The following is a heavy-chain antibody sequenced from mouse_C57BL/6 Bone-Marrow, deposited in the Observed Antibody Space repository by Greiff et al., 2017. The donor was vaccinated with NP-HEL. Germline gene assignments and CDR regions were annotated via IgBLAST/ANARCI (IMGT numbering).Heavy chain of an antibody. Sequence: DVKLVESGGGLVKPGGSLKLSCAASGFTFSSYAMSWVRQTPEKRLEWVATISDGGSYTYYPDNVKGRFTISRDNAKNNLYLQMSHLKSEDTAMYYCARAPIYYDYDGYAMDYWGQGTSVTVSS. CDR3: ARAPIYYDYDGYAMDY. V-gene: IGHV5-4*03. D-gene: IGHD2-4*01. CDR2: ISDGGSYT. CDR1: GFTFSSYA. J-gene: IGHJ4*01.